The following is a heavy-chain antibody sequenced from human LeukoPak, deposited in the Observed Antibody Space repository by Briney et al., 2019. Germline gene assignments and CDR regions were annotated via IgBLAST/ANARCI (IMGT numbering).Heavy chain of an antibody. J-gene: IGHJ3*02. V-gene: IGHV3-64*01. D-gene: IGHD5-18*01. Sequence: GGSLRLSCAASGFTFSSYAMHWVRQAPGKGLEYVSAISSNGGSTYYANSVKGRFTISRDNAKNSLYLQMNSLRAEDTAVYYCARGGYRDAFDIWGQGTMVTVSS. CDR1: GFTFSSYA. CDR3: ARGGYRDAFDI. CDR2: ISSNGGST.